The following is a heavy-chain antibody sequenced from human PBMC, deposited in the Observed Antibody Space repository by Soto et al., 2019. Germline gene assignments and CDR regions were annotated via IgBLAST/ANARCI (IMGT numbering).Heavy chain of an antibody. Sequence: QVQLQESGPGLVKPSQTLSLTCTVSGGSISSGGYYWSWIRQHPGKGLEWIGYIYYSGSTYYNPSLKSRVTISVDTSKNQFSLKLSSVTAADTAVYYCARIRIAAAGTLIYYYYGMDVWGQGTTVTVSS. D-gene: IGHD6-13*01. J-gene: IGHJ6*02. V-gene: IGHV4-31*03. CDR1: GGSISSGGYY. CDR2: IYYSGST. CDR3: ARIRIAAAGTLIYYYYGMDV.